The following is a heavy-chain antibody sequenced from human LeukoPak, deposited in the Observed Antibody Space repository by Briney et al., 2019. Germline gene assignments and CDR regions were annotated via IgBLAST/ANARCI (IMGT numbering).Heavy chain of an antibody. CDR3: ARKKRGYSYGPGWFDP. J-gene: IGHJ5*02. Sequence: ASVKVSCKASGYTFTSYGISWVRQAPGQGLEWMGWISAYNGNTNYAQKLQGRVTMTTDTSTSTAYMELSRLRSDDTAVYYCARKKRGYSYGPGWFDPWGQGTLVTVSS. CDR2: ISAYNGNT. D-gene: IGHD5-18*01. CDR1: GYTFTSYG. V-gene: IGHV1-18*01.